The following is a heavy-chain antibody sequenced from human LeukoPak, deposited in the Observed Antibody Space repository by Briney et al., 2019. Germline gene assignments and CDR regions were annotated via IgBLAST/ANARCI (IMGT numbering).Heavy chain of an antibody. CDR3: AKDHSEYSSSPFDY. D-gene: IGHD6-6*01. CDR2: ISWNSGSI. J-gene: IGHJ4*02. V-gene: IGHV3-9*01. CDR1: GFTFDDYA. Sequence: GGSLRLSCAVSGFTFDDYAMHWVRQAPGKGLEWVSGISWNSGSIGYADSVKGRFTISRDNAKNSLYLQMNSLRAEDTALYYCAKDHSEYSSSPFDYWGQGTLVTVSS.